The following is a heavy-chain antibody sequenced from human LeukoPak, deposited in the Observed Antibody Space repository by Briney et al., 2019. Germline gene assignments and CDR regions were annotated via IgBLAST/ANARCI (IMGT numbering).Heavy chain of an antibody. D-gene: IGHD7-27*01. CDR1: GFTFGSYD. Sequence: GGSLRLSCTASGFTFGSYDMHWVRHATGKGLEWVSAIDTVGNTYYADSVKGRFTISRENAWNSLFLQMNSLRDGDTAVYYCIRIRTGEHQYGMDVWGQGTTVTVSS. V-gene: IGHV3-13*01. CDR2: IDTVGNT. J-gene: IGHJ6*02. CDR3: IRIRTGEHQYGMDV.